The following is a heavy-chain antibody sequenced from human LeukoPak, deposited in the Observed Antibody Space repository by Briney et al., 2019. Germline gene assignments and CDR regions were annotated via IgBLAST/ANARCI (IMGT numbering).Heavy chain of an antibody. V-gene: IGHV4-61*05. J-gene: IGHJ5*02. CDR1: GGSISSSSYY. CDR3: ASSVMYRDWFDP. CDR2: IYYSGST. D-gene: IGHD1-26*01. Sequence: PSETLSLTCTVSGGSISSSSYYWGWIRQPPGKGLEWIGYIYYSGSTNYNPSLKSRVTISVDTSKNQFSLKLSSVTAADTAVYYCASSVMYRDWFDPWGQGTLVTVSS.